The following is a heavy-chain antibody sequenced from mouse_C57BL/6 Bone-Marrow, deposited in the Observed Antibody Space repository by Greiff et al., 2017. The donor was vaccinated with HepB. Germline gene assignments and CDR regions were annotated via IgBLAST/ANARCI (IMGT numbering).Heavy chain of an antibody. Sequence: VQLKESGAELVKPGASVKLSCTASGFNIKDYYMHWVKQRTEQGLEWIGRIDPEDGETKYAPKFQGKATITADTSSNTAYLQLSSLTSADTAVYYCARWGWLLLGAMDYWGQGTSVTVSS. D-gene: IGHD2-3*01. V-gene: IGHV14-2*01. J-gene: IGHJ4*01. CDR3: ARWGWLLLGAMDY. CDR1: GFNIKDYY. CDR2: IDPEDGET.